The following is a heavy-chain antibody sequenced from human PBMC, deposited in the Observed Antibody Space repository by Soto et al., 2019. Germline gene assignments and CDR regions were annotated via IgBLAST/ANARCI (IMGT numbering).Heavy chain of an antibody. J-gene: IGHJ4*02. Sequence: PSETLSLTCAVSGGSISSGNYSWSWIRQPPGKGLEWIGYIYHSGSTYYNPSLKSRITISVDRSKNLFSLKLSSVTAADTAVYYCARAPNYYDSSGYYYYFDYWGQGTLVTVSS. V-gene: IGHV4-30-2*01. CDR2: IYHSGST. CDR1: GGSISSGNYS. D-gene: IGHD3-22*01. CDR3: ARAPNYYDSSGYYYYFDY.